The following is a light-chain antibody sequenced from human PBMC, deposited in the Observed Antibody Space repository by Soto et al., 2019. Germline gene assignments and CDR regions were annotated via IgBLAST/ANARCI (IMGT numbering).Light chain of an antibody. V-gene: IGLV2-8*01. J-gene: IGLJ1*01. CDR2: EVN. CDR1: SSDVGGYKY. CDR3: ISYAGINNLGV. Sequence: QSALTQPPSASGSPGQSVTISCTGTSSDVGGYKYVSWYQLHPGKAPKLMIFEVNKRPSGVPDRFSGSKSGNTASLTVSGLQAEDEADYYCISYAGINNLGVFGTGTKVTVL.